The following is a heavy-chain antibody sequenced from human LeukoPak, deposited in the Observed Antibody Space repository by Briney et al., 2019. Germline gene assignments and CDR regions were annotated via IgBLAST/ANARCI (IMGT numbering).Heavy chain of an antibody. CDR2: INHSGST. D-gene: IGHD4-17*01. V-gene: IGHV4-34*01. Sequence: SETLSLTCAVYGGSFSGYYWSWIRQPPGKGLEWIGEINHSGSTNYNPSHKSRVTISVDTSKNQFSLKLSSVTAADTAVYYCARATLYGDYEDYWGQGTLVTVSS. J-gene: IGHJ4*02. CDR3: ARATLYGDYEDY. CDR1: GGSFSGYY.